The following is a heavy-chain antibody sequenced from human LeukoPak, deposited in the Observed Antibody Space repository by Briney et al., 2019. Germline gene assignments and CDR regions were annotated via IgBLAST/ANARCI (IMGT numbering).Heavy chain of an antibody. J-gene: IGHJ4*02. CDR2: INHSGST. D-gene: IGHD1-1*01. CDR1: GGSFRGYY. V-gene: IGHV4-34*01. CDR3: ARVTLERRLDY. Sequence: SETLSLTCAVYGGSFRGYYWSWIRQPPGKGLEWIGEINHSGSTNYNPSLKSRVTISVDTSKNQFSLKLSSVTAAGTAVYYCARVTLERRLDYWGQGTLVTVSS.